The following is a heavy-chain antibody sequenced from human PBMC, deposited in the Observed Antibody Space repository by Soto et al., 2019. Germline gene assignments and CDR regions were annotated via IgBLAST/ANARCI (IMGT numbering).Heavy chain of an antibody. CDR3: ARGPLVLRYFDWLENYVMDV. D-gene: IGHD3-9*01. V-gene: IGHV4-34*01. Sequence: PSETLSLTCAVYGGSFSGYYWSWIRQPPGKGLEWIGEINHSGSTNYNPSLKSRVTISVDTSKNQFSLKLSSVTAADTAVYYCARGPLVLRYFDWLENYVMDVWGQGTTVTVSS. CDR2: INHSGST. CDR1: GGSFSGYY. J-gene: IGHJ6*02.